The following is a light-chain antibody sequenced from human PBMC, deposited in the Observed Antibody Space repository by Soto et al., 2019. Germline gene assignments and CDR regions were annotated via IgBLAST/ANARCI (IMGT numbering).Light chain of an antibody. J-gene: IGKJ2*01. CDR2: QAS. Sequence: DIQMTQSPSTLSSSVGDRVTITCRASQSVSSWLAWYQQKPGKVPKLLIYQASTLEDGVPSRFSGSGSGTEFTLTISSLQPDDSATYYCQHYNDYSYTFGPGTNLEIK. CDR3: QHYNDYSYT. V-gene: IGKV1-5*03. CDR1: QSVSSW.